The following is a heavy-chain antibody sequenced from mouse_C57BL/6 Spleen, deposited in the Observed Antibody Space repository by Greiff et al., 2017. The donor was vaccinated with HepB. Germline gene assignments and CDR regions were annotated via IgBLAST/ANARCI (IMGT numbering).Heavy chain of an antibody. CDR1: GYAFSSYW. J-gene: IGHJ1*03. CDR2: IYPGDGDT. Sequence: VKLMESGAELVKPGASVKISCKASGYAFSSYWMNWVKQRPGKGLEWIGQIYPGDGDTNYNGKFKGKATLTADKSSSTAYMQLSSLTSEDSAVYFCAREGAPYFDVWGTGTTVTVSS. CDR3: AREGAPYFDV. V-gene: IGHV1-80*01.